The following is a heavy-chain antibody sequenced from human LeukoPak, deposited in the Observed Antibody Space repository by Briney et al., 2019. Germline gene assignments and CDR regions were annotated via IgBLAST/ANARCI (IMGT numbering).Heavy chain of an antibody. CDR2: INPNSGGT. V-gene: IGHV1-2*06. CDR1: GYTFTGYY. J-gene: IGHJ4*02. CDR3: ARAMVRGVITPDY. D-gene: IGHD3-10*01. Sequence: ASVKVSCKASGYTFTGYYMHWVRQAPGQGLEWMGRINPNSGGTNYAQKFQGRVTMTRDTSISTAYMELSRLRSDDTAVYYCARAMVRGVITPDYWGQGTLVTVPS.